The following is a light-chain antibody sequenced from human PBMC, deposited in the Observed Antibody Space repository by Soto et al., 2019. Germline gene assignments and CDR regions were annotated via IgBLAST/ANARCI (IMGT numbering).Light chain of an antibody. CDR1: SSDVGGYNY. V-gene: IGLV2-11*01. Sequence: QSALTQPRSVSGSPGQSVTISCTGTSSDVGGYNYVSWYQQHPGKAPKLMIYDVSKRPSGVPDRFSGSKSGNSASLTISVLQAEDEADYYGCSYAGSYTWVFGGGTKLTVL. J-gene: IGLJ3*02. CDR3: CSYAGSYTWV. CDR2: DVS.